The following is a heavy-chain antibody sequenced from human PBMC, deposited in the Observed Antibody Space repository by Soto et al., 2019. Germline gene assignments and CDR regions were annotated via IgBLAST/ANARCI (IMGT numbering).Heavy chain of an antibody. CDR3: ARMPYSSGWHFDY. V-gene: IGHV4-39*02. CDR2: IYYSGST. Sequence: QLQLQESGPGLVKPSETLSLTCTVSGDSVSSSVYYWGWIRQPPGRGLEWIGFIYYSGSTSYNLSLKSRVTLSVDTSKNHFSLKLSSVTAADTAVYYCARMPYSSGWHFDYWGQGTLVTVSS. CDR1: GDSVSSSVYY. D-gene: IGHD6-19*01. J-gene: IGHJ4*02.